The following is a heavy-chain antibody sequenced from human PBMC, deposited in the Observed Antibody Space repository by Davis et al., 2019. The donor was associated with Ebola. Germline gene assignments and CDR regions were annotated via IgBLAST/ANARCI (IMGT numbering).Heavy chain of an antibody. J-gene: IGHJ4*02. CDR2: ISSSGSTI. V-gene: IGHV3-11*01. Sequence: GGSLRLSCAASGFTFSDYYMSWIRQAPGKGLEWVSYISSSGSTIYYADSVKGRFTISRDNVKNSLYLQMNSLRAEDTAVYYCARDGTYYDFWSGYERYYFDYWGQGTLVTVSS. CDR3: ARDGTYYDFWSGYERYYFDY. CDR1: GFTFSDYY. D-gene: IGHD3-3*01.